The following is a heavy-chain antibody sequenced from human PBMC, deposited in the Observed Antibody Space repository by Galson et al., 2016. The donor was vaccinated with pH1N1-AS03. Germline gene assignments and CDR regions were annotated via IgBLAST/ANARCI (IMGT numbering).Heavy chain of an antibody. CDR3: ARGGGSAPDS. J-gene: IGHJ4*02. D-gene: IGHD1-26*01. CDR2: VNPSSGGT. V-gene: IGHV1-2*02. CDR1: GYTFAYYY. Sequence: SVKVSCKASGYTFAYYYVHWVRQAPGQGLEWMGWVNPSSGGTKFAQKFQGTVSMTTDTSTRTAYMELSRLRSDDTAVYYCARGGGSAPDSWGQGTLVTVSS.